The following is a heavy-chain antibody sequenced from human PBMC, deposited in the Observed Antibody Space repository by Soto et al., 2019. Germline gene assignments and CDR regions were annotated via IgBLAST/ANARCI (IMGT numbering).Heavy chain of an antibody. D-gene: IGHD3-10*01. CDR3: ARVIITMVRGVIINHDAFDI. Sequence: PSETLSLTCTVSGGSISSGGYYWSWIRQHPGKGLEWIGYIYYSGSTYYNPSLKSRVTISVDTSKNQFSLKLSSVTAADTAVYYCARVIITMVRGVIINHDAFDIWGQGTMVTVSS. CDR2: IYYSGST. V-gene: IGHV4-31*03. J-gene: IGHJ3*02. CDR1: GGSISSGGYY.